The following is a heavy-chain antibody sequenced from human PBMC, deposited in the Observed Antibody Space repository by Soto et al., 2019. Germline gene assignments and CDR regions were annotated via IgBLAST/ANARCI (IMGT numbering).Heavy chain of an antibody. J-gene: IGHJ4*02. CDR3: ARVEVDTAMVYFDY. CDR2: IYHSGST. V-gene: IGHV4-30-2*01. CDR1: GGSISSGGYS. D-gene: IGHD5-18*01. Sequence: PSETLSLTCAVSGGSISSGGYSWSWIRQPPGEGLEWIGYIYHSGSTYYNPSLKSRVTISVDRSKNQFSLKLSSVTAADTAVYYCARVEVDTAMVYFDYWGQGTLVTVSS.